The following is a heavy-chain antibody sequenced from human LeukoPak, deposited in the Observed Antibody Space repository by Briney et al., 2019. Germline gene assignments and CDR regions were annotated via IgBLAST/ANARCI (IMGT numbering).Heavy chain of an antibody. V-gene: IGHV3-30*18. CDR2: ISYDGSNK. Sequence: GGSLRLSCAASGFTFSSYGMHRVRQAPGKGLEWVAVISYDGSNKYYADSVKGRFTISRDNSKNTLYLQMNSLRAEDTAVYYCAKGWIDYWGQGTLVTVSS. J-gene: IGHJ4*02. CDR1: GFTFSSYG. D-gene: IGHD3-3*01. CDR3: AKGWIDY.